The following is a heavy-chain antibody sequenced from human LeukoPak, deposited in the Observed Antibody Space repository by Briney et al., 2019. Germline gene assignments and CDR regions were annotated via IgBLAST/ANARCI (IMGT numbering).Heavy chain of an antibody. CDR2: IYYGGST. J-gene: IGHJ5*02. V-gene: IGHV4-39*01. CDR3: ARSGIAVAGTVSS. CDR1: GGSISSSSYY. Sequence: SETLSLTCTVSGGSISSSSYYWGWIRQPPGKGLEWIGSIYYGGSTYYNPSLKSRVTISVDTSKNQFSLKLSSVTAADTAVYYCARSGIAVAGTVSSWGQGTLVTVSS. D-gene: IGHD6-19*01.